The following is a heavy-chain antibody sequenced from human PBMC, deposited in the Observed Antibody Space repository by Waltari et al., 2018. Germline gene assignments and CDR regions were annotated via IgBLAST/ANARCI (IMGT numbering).Heavy chain of an antibody. CDR3: ARGGNSNYGMDV. V-gene: IGHV4-34*01. D-gene: IGHD4-4*01. J-gene: IGHJ6*02. CDR2: INHSGST. Sequence: QVQLQQWGAGLLKPSETLSLTCAVYGGSFSGYYWSWIRQPPGKGLEWIGEINHSGSTNYTPSLKSRAPISVDTSKNQFSLKLGLVTAADTSVYYCARGGNSNYGMDVWGQGTTVTVSS. CDR1: GGSFSGYY.